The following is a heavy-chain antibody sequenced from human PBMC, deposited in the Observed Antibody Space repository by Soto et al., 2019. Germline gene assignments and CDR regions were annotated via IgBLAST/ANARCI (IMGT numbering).Heavy chain of an antibody. CDR2: INPSGGST. CDR3: ARYDYNGYYFDY. J-gene: IGHJ4*02. V-gene: IGHV1-46*01. D-gene: IGHD4-4*01. Sequence: ASVKVSCKASGYTFSTYYMHWVRQAPGQGYEWMGIINPSGGSTTYAQKFQGRVTMTRDTSTTTVYMELSSLRSEDTAVYYCARYDYNGYYFDYWGQGILVTVSS. CDR1: GYTFSTYY.